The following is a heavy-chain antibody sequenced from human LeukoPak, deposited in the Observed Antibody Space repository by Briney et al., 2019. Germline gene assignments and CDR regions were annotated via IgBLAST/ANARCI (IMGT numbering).Heavy chain of an antibody. CDR2: INPTSGGT. Sequence: ASVKVSCKASGDTFTGYYMHWVRQAPGQGLEWMGRINPTSGGTTYAQKFQGRVTMTRDTSMRTSYMELSSLRAGHTAVCFCARTGPYDNSGFFDYWGQGTLVTVSS. D-gene: IGHD3-22*01. J-gene: IGHJ4*02. V-gene: IGHV1-46*01. CDR1: GDTFTGYY. CDR3: ARTGPYDNSGFFDY.